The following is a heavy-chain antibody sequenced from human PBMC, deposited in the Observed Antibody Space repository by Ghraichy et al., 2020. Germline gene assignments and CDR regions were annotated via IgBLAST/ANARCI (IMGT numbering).Heavy chain of an antibody. D-gene: IGHD6-19*01. Sequence: GGSLRLSCAASGFTFTNYAMTWVRQAPGKGLEWVSTISGSGRSTYYADSVKGRFTISRDNSKDTLYLQINSLRAGDTAVYYCAKYIRMNGSGWYEVFEYWGPGTLVTVSS. CDR3: AKYIRMNGSGWYEVFEY. CDR2: ISGSGRST. CDR1: GFTFTNYA. V-gene: IGHV3-23*01. J-gene: IGHJ4*02.